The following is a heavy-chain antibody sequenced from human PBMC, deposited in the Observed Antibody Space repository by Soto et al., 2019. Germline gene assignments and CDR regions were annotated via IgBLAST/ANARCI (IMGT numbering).Heavy chain of an antibody. CDR3: ARGEFLGPLNGNDY. Sequence: SVKVSCKASGYAFSNNDISWVRQATGQGLEWMGWMNPNSGNGGYAQKFQGRVTMTSDTPANTGYMELSSLKSEDTAVYYCARGEFLGPLNGNDYWGQGTLVIVSS. J-gene: IGHJ4*02. V-gene: IGHV1-8*01. D-gene: IGHD3-10*01. CDR1: GYAFSNND. CDR2: MNPNSGNG.